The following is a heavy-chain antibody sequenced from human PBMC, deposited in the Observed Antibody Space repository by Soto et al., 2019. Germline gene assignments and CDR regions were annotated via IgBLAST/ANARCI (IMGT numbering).Heavy chain of an antibody. Sequence: EVQLVESGGGLVQPGGSVIISCAASGFTFSGSAIHWVRQASGKGLEWVGRIKARSYNYATAYTASLKGRCTISRDDSKTTAYLQMNSLKTEDTAVYFCSRLWAGGDDRDSPPYYLDYWGQGTLVTVSS. V-gene: IGHV3-73*02. D-gene: IGHD3-16*01. CDR3: SRLWAGGDDRDSPPYYLDY. CDR1: GFTFSGSA. J-gene: IGHJ4*02. CDR2: IKARSYNYAT.